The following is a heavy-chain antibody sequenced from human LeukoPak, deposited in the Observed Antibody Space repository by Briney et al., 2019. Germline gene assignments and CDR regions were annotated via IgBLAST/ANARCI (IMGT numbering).Heavy chain of an antibody. J-gene: IGHJ3*02. CDR3: ASEGAAAAHDAFDI. Sequence: ASVKVSCKASGYTFTSYDINWVRQATGQGLEWMGWMNPNSGNTGYAQKFQGRVTMTRNTSISTAYMALSSLRSEDTAVYYCASEGAAAAHDAFDIWGQGTMVTVS. CDR2: MNPNSGNT. CDR1: GYTFTSYD. D-gene: IGHD6-13*01. V-gene: IGHV1-8*01.